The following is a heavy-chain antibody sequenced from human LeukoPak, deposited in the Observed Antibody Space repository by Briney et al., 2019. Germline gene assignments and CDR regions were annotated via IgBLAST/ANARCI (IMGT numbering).Heavy chain of an antibody. V-gene: IGHV1-8*01. CDR1: GYTFTSYD. CDR3: ARGGGDYDFWSGYCYFDY. D-gene: IGHD3-3*01. Sequence: EASVKVSCKASGYTFTSYDINWVRQATGQGLEWMGWMNPNSGNTGYAQKFQGRVTMTRNTSISTAYMELSSLRSEDTAVYYCARGGGDYDFWSGYCYFDYWGQGTLVTVSS. CDR2: MNPNSGNT. J-gene: IGHJ4*02.